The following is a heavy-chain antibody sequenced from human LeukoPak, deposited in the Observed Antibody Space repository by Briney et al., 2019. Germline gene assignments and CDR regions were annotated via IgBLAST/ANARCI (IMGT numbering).Heavy chain of an antibody. CDR2: INHSGST. V-gene: IGHV4-34*01. CDR3: ARTHVVTATVDL. J-gene: IGHJ5*02. CDR1: GGSFSGYY. D-gene: IGHD2-15*01. Sequence: SETLSLTCAVYGGSFSGYYWSWIRQPPGKGLEWIGEINHSGSTNYNPSLKSRVTMSVDTSKNQFSLRLSSVTAADTAVYFCARTHVVTATVDLWGQGTLVTVSS.